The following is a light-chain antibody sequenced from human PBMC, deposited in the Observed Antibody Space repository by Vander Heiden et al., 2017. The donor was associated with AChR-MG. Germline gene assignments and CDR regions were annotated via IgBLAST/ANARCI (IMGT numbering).Light chain of an antibody. Sequence: QSALTQPASVSGSPGQSITIACTATSSDVGGYNLVSWYQQHPGKAPKVMISEVTKRPSGVSDRFSGSKSGNTASLTISGLQAEDEADYYCGSYAGSDTFVFGGGTKLTVL. CDR2: EVT. CDR3: GSYAGSDTFV. CDR1: SSDVGGYNL. J-gene: IGLJ2*01. V-gene: IGLV2-23*02.